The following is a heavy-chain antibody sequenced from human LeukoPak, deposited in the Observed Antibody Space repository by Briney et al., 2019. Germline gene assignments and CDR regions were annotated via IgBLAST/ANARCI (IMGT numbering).Heavy chain of an antibody. CDR1: GGSISSYY. CDR2: IYTSGTT. J-gene: IGHJ4*02. CDR3: ATLYCSGGSCNPDY. Sequence: SETLSLTCTVSGGSISSYYWSWIRQPAGKGLEWIGRIYTSGTTNYNPSLKSRVTISVDTSKNQFSLKLSSVTAADTAVYYCATLYCSGGSCNPDYWGQGTQVTVSS. V-gene: IGHV4-4*07. D-gene: IGHD2-15*01.